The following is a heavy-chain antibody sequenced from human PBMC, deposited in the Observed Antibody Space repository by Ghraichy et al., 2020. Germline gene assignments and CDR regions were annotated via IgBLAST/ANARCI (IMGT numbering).Heavy chain of an antibody. Sequence: SQTLSLTCAVYGGSFSGYYWSWIRQPPGKGLEWIGEINHSGSTNYNPSLKSRVTISVDTSKNQFSLKLSSVTAADTAVYYCARDPNGSGELLGGLDYWGQGTLVTVSS. CDR1: GGSFSGYY. V-gene: IGHV4-34*01. D-gene: IGHD1-26*01. CDR2: INHSGST. CDR3: ARDPNGSGELLGGLDY. J-gene: IGHJ4*02.